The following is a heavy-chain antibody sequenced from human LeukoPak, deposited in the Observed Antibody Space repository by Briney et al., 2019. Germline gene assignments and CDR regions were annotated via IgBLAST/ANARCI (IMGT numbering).Heavy chain of an antibody. Sequence: GGTLRLSCAASAFTFSDYSMNWVRQAPGKGLEWVSYISGRSSTIYYADSVKGRFTISRDNAKSSMYLQMNSLRAEDTAVYYCARDRLKSGSYYFDYWGQGTLVTVSS. J-gene: IGHJ4*02. V-gene: IGHV3-48*01. CDR3: ARDRLKSGSYYFDY. CDR2: ISGRSSTI. CDR1: AFTFSDYS. D-gene: IGHD1-26*01.